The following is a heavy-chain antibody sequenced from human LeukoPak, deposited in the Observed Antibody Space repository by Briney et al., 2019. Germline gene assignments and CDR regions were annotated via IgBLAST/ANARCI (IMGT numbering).Heavy chain of an antibody. CDR1: VGSLSGYS. J-gene: IGHJ3*02. CDR2: NNNSRST. V-gene: IGHV4-34*01. Sequence: SGTLSDTRAVYVGSLSGYSWGWLCPHPGKGREWIGENNNSRSTNYNPCRKSRATIPVDTSKHQVPPKLSSVTAADTAVYYCARPAQLAAFDIWGQGKMGSAS. CDR3: ARPAQLAAFDI. D-gene: IGHD3-3*02.